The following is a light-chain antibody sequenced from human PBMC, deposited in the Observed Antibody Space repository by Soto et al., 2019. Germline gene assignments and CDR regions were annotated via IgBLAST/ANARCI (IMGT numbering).Light chain of an antibody. Sequence: QLVLTQPASVSGSPGQSITISCSGTSSDVGAHDFVSWYQHHPDKAPKVIIFEVTKRPSGVSDRFSGSKTGNTASLTISGLQAEDGADYYCTSYTLSKTVIFGGGTKLTVL. V-gene: IGLV2-14*01. CDR3: TSYTLSKTVI. CDR1: SSDVGAHDF. J-gene: IGLJ2*01. CDR2: EVT.